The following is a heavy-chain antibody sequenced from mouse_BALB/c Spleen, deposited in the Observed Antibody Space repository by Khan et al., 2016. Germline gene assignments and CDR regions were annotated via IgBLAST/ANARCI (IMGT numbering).Heavy chain of an antibody. CDR1: GYTFTNYG. V-gene: IGHV9-1*02. D-gene: IGHD2-10*02. CDR3: ARFRYGNY. Sequence: QIQLVQSGPELKKPGETVKISCKASGYTFTNYGMNWVKQAPGKGLKWMGWINTYTGEPTYADDFKGRFAFYLETSASTAYLQINNLKNEDMATYVYARFRYGNYWGQGTTLTVSS. J-gene: IGHJ2*01. CDR2: INTYTGEP.